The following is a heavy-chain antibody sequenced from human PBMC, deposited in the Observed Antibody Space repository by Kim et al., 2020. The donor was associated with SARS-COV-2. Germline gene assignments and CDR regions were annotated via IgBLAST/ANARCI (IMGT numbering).Heavy chain of an antibody. V-gene: IGHV1-24*01. CDR3: ATTVDTTMTAVSWFDP. D-gene: IGHD5-18*01. Sequence: ASVKVSCNVSAYTLTELSMHWVRQAPGKGLEWMGGFDPEDGETIYAQKFQGRVTMTEDTSTDTAYMELSSLRSEDTAVYYCATTVDTTMTAVSWFDPWGQGTLVTVSS. J-gene: IGHJ5*02. CDR2: FDPEDGET. CDR1: AYTLTELS.